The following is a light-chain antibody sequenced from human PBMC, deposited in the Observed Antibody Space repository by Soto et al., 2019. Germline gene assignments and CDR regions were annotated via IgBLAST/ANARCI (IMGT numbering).Light chain of an antibody. V-gene: IGLV2-14*01. CDR1: SSDVGGYNY. Sequence: QSVLTQPASVSGSPGQSMTISCTGTSSDVGGYNYASWYQQHPGRAPKLMIYEVSNRPSGVSNRFSGSKSGNTASLTISGLQIEDEADYYCSSYTTSTTLVFGTGTKVTVL. CDR3: SSYTTSTTLV. CDR2: EVS. J-gene: IGLJ1*01.